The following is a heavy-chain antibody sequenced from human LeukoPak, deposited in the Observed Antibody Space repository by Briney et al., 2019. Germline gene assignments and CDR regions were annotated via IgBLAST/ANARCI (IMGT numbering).Heavy chain of an antibody. D-gene: IGHD6-6*01. Sequence: PGGSLRLSCAASGFTFSSYSMNWVRQAPGKGLEWVSSISSSSSYIYYADSVKGRFTISRDNANNSLFLQMNSLRVEDTAVYYCARRPPTGAALDYWGQGTLVTVSS. V-gene: IGHV3-21*06. CDR3: ARRPPTGAALDY. CDR1: GFTFSSYS. CDR2: ISSSSSYI. J-gene: IGHJ4*02.